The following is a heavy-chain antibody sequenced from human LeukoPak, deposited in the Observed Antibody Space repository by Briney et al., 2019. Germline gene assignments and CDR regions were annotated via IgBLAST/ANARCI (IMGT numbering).Heavy chain of an antibody. Sequence: SETLSLTCTVSGGSISNYYWSWIRQPPGEGLEWIGFISYSGSTNYNPSLKSRVTISVDTSKIQFSLKLTSVTAADTAVYYCARSLNWNYVYWFDPWGQGTLVTVSS. CDR3: ARSLNWNYVYWFDP. CDR2: ISYSGST. CDR1: GGSISNYY. D-gene: IGHD1-7*01. V-gene: IGHV4-59*01. J-gene: IGHJ5*02.